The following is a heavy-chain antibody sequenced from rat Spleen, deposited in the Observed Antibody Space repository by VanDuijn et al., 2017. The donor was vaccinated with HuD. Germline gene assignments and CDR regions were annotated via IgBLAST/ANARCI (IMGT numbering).Heavy chain of an antibody. V-gene: IGHV5S13*01. Sequence: EVQLVESDGGLVRPGGSLKLSCSVSGFTFSNFDMPWVRQAPTKGLEWVTSISPAGGSTFYRDSVKGRFTVSRDIAKNTLYLQMDSLRSEDTATYYCARQGNYGGFSGIMDAWGQGASVTVSS. CDR2: ISPAGGST. CDR3: ARQGNYGGFSGIMDA. D-gene: IGHD1-11*01. CDR1: GFTFSNFD. J-gene: IGHJ4*01.